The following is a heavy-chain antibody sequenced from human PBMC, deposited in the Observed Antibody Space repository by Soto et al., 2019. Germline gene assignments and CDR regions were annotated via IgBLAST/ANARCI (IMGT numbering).Heavy chain of an antibody. CDR1: GFSLSTYGVG. CDR2: IYWDDDD. Sequence: QITLKESGPTLVKPTQTLTLTCTFSGFSLSTYGVGVGWFRQPPGKALEWLALIYWDDDDRYSPSLKSRLTFTKDTSRNQVFITVTNMDPVDTATYFCGHRHPGIDHYYDYWGQGILVTVSS. V-gene: IGHV2-5*02. J-gene: IGHJ4*02. D-gene: IGHD2-21*01. CDR3: GHRHPGIDHYYDY.